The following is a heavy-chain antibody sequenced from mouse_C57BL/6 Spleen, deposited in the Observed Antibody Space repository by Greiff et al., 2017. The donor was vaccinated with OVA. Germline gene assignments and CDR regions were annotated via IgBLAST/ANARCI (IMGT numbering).Heavy chain of an antibody. D-gene: IGHD2-3*01. Sequence: QVQLQQPGAELVKPGASVKLSCKASGYTFTSYWMHWVKQRPGQGLEWIGMIHPNSGSTNYNEKFKSKATLTVDKSSSTAYMQLSSLTSEDSAVYYCARRAGDDGYSWFAYWGQGTLVTVSA. CDR3: ARRAGDDGYSWFAY. V-gene: IGHV1-64*01. CDR1: GYTFTSYW. CDR2: IHPNSGST. J-gene: IGHJ3*01.